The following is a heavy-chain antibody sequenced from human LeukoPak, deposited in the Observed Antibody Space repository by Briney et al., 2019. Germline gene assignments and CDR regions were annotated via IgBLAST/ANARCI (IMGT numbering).Heavy chain of an antibody. CDR3: ARDVTMIRGVKGGYYFDY. D-gene: IGHD3-10*01. CDR2: ITSSSSTI. Sequence: PGGSLRLSCAASGFTFSTYSMNWVRQAPGKGLEWVSYITSSSSTIYYADSVKGRFTISRDNAKNSLYLQVNSLRDEDTAVYYCARDVTMIRGVKGGYYFDYWGQGTQVTVSS. J-gene: IGHJ4*02. V-gene: IGHV3-48*02. CDR1: GFTFSTYS.